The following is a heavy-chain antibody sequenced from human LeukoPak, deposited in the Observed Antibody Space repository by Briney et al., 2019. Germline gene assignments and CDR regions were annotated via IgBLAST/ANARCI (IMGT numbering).Heavy chain of an antibody. Sequence: ASVKVSCKASGYTFTSYYMHWVRQAPGQGLEWMGIINPSGGSTSYAQKFQGRVAMTRDMSTSTVYMELSSLRSEDTAVYYCARDRPGGGFDYWGQGTLVTVSS. V-gene: IGHV1-46*01. CDR3: ARDRPGGGFDY. CDR1: GYTFTSYY. CDR2: INPSGGST. D-gene: IGHD3-10*01. J-gene: IGHJ4*02.